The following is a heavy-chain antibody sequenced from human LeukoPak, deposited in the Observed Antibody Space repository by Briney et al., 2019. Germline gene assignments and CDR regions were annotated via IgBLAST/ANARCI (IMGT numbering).Heavy chain of an antibody. CDR3: AKDSAEDSSGYYYDY. D-gene: IGHD3-22*01. J-gene: IGHJ4*02. V-gene: IGHV3-23*01. CDR1: GFTFSSYA. Sequence: GGSLRLSCAAPGFTFSSYAMSWVRQAPGKGLEWVSGISGSGGSTYYADSVKGRFTISRDNSKNTLYLQMNSLRADDTAVYYCAKDSAEDSSGYYYDYWGQGTLVTVSS. CDR2: ISGSGGST.